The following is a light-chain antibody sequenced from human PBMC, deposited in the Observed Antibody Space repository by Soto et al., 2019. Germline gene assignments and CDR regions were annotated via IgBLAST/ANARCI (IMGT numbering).Light chain of an antibody. Sequence: QSVLTLPASVSGSPGQPSTISCTGTSSDVGGSHYCSWYQQHPGKAPKLMIYAVTDRPSGVSSRFSGSKSGNTASLTISGLQAEHEDDYYCSSYTSSSTLFGTGTKVTGL. CDR3: SSYTSSSTL. V-gene: IGLV2-14*01. J-gene: IGLJ1*01. CDR1: SSDVGGSHY. CDR2: AVT.